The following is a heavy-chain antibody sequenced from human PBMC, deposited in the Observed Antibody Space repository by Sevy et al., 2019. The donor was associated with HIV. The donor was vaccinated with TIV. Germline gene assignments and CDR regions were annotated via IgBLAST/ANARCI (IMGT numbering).Heavy chain of an antibody. CDR2: IKQDESEK. D-gene: IGHD3-22*01. CDR1: GFSFSNYW. V-gene: IGHV3-7*04. J-gene: IGHJ4*02. Sequence: GGSLRLSCAASGFSFSNYWMHWVRQAPGKGLEWVANIKQDESEKYYVASVKGRFTISRDNAKNSVYLQMNSLRPEHTAIYYCARGNSGSFDYWGQGTLVTVSS. CDR3: ARGNSGSFDY.